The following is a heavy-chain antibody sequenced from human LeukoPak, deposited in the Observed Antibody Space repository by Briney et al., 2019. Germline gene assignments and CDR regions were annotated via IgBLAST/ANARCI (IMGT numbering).Heavy chain of an antibody. V-gene: IGHV1-69*13. CDR2: IIPIFGTA. CDR3: ARGYCSSTSCYTEYYFDY. CDR1: GGTFSSYA. Sequence: EASVTVSCTASGGTFSSYAISWVRQAPGQGLEWMGGIIPIFGTANYAQKFQGRVTITADESTSTAYMELSSLRSEDTAVYYCARGYCSSTSCYTEYYFDYWGQGTLVTVSS. J-gene: IGHJ4*02. D-gene: IGHD2-2*02.